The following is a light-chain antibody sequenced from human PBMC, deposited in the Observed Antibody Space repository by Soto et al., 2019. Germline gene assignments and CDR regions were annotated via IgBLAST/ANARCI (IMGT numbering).Light chain of an antibody. V-gene: IGKV3-20*01. J-gene: IGKJ1*01. CDR1: QSVSSSY. CDR2: GAS. CDR3: QQYGSSPRS. Sequence: EIVRTQSPGTLSLSPGERATLPCLASQSVSSSYLAWYQQKPGQAPRLLIYGASSRATGIPDRFSGSGSGTDFTLTTSRLEPEDFAVDYCQQYGSSPRSFGQGTKVDIK.